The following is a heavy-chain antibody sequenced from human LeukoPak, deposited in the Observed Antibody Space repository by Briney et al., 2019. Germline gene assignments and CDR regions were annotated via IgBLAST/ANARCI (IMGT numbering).Heavy chain of an antibody. V-gene: IGHV3-7*01. CDR2: IKQDGSEK. D-gene: IGHD3-16*01. CDR1: GFTFSSYW. J-gene: IGHJ3*02. Sequence: PGGSLRLSCAASGFTFSSYWMSRVRQAPGKGLEWVANIKQDGSEKYYVDSVKGRFTISRDNAKNSLYLQMNSLRAEDTAVYYCARARGRSINDAFDIWGQGTMVTVSS. CDR3: ARARGRSINDAFDI.